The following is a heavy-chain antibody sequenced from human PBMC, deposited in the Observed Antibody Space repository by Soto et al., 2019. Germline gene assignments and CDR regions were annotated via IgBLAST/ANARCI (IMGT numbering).Heavy chain of an antibody. V-gene: IGHV3-23*01. CDR1: GFTFGSNA. CDR3: AKDWVSGSSPY. J-gene: IGHJ4*02. D-gene: IGHD2-15*01. Sequence: EVQLLESGGGLVQPGGSLRLSCTASGFTFGSNAMSWVRQAPGKGLEWVSSISGSAGVTYYADSVKGRFTISRDNSKNALYLQMNSLRAEDTAVYYCAKDWVSGSSPYWGQGTLVTVSS. CDR2: ISGSAGVT.